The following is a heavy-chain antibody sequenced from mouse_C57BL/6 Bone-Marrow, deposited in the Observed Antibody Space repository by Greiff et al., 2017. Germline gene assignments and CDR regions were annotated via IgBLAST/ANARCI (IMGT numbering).Heavy chain of an antibody. V-gene: IGHV1-80*01. CDR2: IYPGDGDT. CDR1: GSAFRSYW. J-gene: IGHJ3*01. Sequence: QVQLKQSGAELVKPGASVKISCKASGSAFRSYWMNWVKQRPGKSLEWIGQIYPGDGDTNYNGKFKGKATLTADKSSSTAYMQLSSLTSDDSAVYFCARGAYWGQGTLVTVSA. CDR3: ARGAY.